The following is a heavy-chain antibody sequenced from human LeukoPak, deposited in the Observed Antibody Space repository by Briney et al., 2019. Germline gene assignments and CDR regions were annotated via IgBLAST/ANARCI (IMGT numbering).Heavy chain of an antibody. J-gene: IGHJ3*02. Sequence: SETLSLTCTVSGGSISSYYWSWIRQPPGKGLEWIGYIYYSGSTNYNPSLKSRVTISVDTSKNQFSLKLSSVTAADTAVYYCARDQLPDAFDIWGQGTMVTVSS. CDR2: IYYSGST. D-gene: IGHD2-2*01. CDR1: GGSISSYY. CDR3: ARDQLPDAFDI. V-gene: IGHV4-59*01.